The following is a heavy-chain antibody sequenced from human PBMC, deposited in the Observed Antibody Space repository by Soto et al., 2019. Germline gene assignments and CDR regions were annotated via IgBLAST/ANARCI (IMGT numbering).Heavy chain of an antibody. J-gene: IGHJ6*02. CDR1: GFTFSSYG. D-gene: IGHD2-2*01. CDR3: AKEHIVVVPAAMAYYYYGMYV. Sequence: QVQLVESGGGVVQPGRSLRLSCAASGFTFSSYGMHWVRQAPGKGLEWVAVISYDGSNKYYADSVKGRFTISRDNSKNTLYLQMNSLRAEDTAVYYCAKEHIVVVPAAMAYYYYGMYVWGQGTTVTVSS. V-gene: IGHV3-30*18. CDR2: ISYDGSNK.